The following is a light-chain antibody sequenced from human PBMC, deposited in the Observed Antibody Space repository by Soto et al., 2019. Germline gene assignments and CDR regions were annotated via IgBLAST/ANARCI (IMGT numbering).Light chain of an antibody. CDR2: DAS. CDR1: SSINTW. CDR3: QQYKTYSLT. J-gene: IGKJ4*01. V-gene: IGKV1-5*01. Sequence: NQINQVSSTLSAFVGDRVTITCRASSSINTWLAWYQQKPGKAPKLLIYDASSLQSGVPSSFSGSGSGTEFTLTISGLQPDDFATYYCQQYKTYSLTFGGGTKVEIK.